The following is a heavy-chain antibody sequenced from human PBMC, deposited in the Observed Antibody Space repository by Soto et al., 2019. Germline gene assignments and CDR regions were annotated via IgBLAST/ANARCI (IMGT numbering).Heavy chain of an antibody. CDR3: PGVFDVPSQFDY. CDR2: ISSSSSYT. V-gene: IGHV3-21*01. D-gene: IGHD2-8*01. CDR1: GFTFSTHS. J-gene: IGHJ4*02. Sequence: AGGSLRFSCKGSGFTFSTHSMIWVRQAPGRGLEWVSCISSSSSYTYFAASVRGRFTVSRDNGKNSLYLQMNSLRAEDTAVYYCPGVFDVPSQFDYWGQGTLATVSS.